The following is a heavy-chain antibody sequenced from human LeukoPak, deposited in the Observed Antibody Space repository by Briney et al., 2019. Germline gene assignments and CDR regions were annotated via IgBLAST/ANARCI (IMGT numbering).Heavy chain of an antibody. Sequence: SETLSLTCTVSGYSISSGYYWGWIRQPPGKGLEWIGSIYHSGSTYYNPSLKSRVTISVDTSKNLFSLKLSSVTAADTAVYYCARHFDGDYREYFQHWGQGTLVTVSS. CDR1: GYSISSGYY. CDR3: ARHFDGDYREYFQH. V-gene: IGHV4-38-2*02. D-gene: IGHD4-17*01. J-gene: IGHJ1*01. CDR2: IYHSGST.